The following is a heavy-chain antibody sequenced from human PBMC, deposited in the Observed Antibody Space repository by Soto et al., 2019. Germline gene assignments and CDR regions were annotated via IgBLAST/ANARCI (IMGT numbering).Heavy chain of an antibody. D-gene: IGHD1-1*01. CDR1: GGSISSHY. Sequence: ETLSLTCTVSGGSISSHYWSWIRQPPGMGLEWIGNIYYSGSTNYNPSLKSRVTMSVDTSKNQFSLRLSSVTAADTAVYHCAGQVRDGDNWYREIDYWGQGTLVTVSS. CDR3: AGQVRDGDNWYREIDY. V-gene: IGHV4-59*08. J-gene: IGHJ4*02. CDR2: IYYSGST.